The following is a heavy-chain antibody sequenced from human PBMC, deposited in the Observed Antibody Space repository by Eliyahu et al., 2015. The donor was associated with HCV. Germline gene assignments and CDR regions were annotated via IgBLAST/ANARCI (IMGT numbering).Heavy chain of an antibody. Sequence: EVQLVQSGAEVKKPGESXKXSCKGSGYSFTXYWIGWVRQMPGKGLEWMGIIYPGDSDTRYSPSFQGQVTISADKSISTAYLQWSSLKASDTAMYYCARHLLPYWTGYYTTFDYWGQGTLVTVSS. V-gene: IGHV5-51*01. D-gene: IGHD3/OR15-3a*01. CDR3: ARHLLPYWTGYYTTFDY. CDR1: GYSFTXYW. CDR2: IYPGDSDT. J-gene: IGHJ4*02.